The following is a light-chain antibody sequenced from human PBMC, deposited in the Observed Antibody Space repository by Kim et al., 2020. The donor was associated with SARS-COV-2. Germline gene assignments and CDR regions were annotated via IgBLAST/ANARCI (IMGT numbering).Light chain of an antibody. CDR1: QSVSSSY. CDR3: QQYGTSPYT. J-gene: IGKJ2*01. V-gene: IGKV3-20*01. Sequence: ENVLTQSPGTLSLSPGERATLSCRASQSVSSSYLAWYQQKPGQAPRLLIYGASSRATGIPDRFSGSGSGTDFTLTISRLEPEDFAVYYYQQYGTSPYTFGQGTKLEF. CDR2: GAS.